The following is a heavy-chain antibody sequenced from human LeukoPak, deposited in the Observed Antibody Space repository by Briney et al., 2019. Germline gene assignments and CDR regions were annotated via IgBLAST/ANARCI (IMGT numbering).Heavy chain of an antibody. CDR2: ISGGGGGT. V-gene: IGHV3-23*01. Sequence: GGSLRLSCAASGFTFSSYAMSWVRQAPGKGLEWVSVISGGGGGTYYADSVQGRFTISRDNSKNTLYLQMIGLRAEDTAVYYCASGFRWRYFDYWGQGTLVTVSS. CDR1: GFTFSSYA. CDR3: ASGFRWRYFDY. D-gene: IGHD4-23*01. J-gene: IGHJ4*02.